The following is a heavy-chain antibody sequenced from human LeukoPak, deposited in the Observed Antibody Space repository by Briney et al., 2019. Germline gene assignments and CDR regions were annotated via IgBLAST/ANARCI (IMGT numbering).Heavy chain of an antibody. CDR1: GYSFSTSW. J-gene: IGHJ4*02. CDR2: IYPGDSDT. CDR3: ARRIAVAGHYFDY. D-gene: IGHD6-19*01. V-gene: IGHV5-51*01. Sequence: GESLKISCKRFGYSFSTSWIFWLRQLLGKGLEWMGIIYPGDSDTRYSPSFQGQVTISADKSITTAYLQWGRLKASDTAMYYCARRIAVAGHYFDYWGQGTLVTVSS.